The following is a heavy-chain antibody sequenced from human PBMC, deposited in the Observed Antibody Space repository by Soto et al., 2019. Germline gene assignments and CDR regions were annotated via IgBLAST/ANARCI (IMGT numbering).Heavy chain of an antibody. CDR2: ISSSGSTI. V-gene: IGHV3-11*01. Sequence: GGSLRLSCAASGFTFSDYYMSWIRQAPGKGLEWVSYISSSGSTIYYADSVKGRFTISRDNAKNSLYLQMNSLRAEDTVVYYCASEPIDLYQATGFDPWGQGTLVTVSS. D-gene: IGHD2-2*01. CDR1: GFTFSDYY. CDR3: ASEPIDLYQATGFDP. J-gene: IGHJ5*02.